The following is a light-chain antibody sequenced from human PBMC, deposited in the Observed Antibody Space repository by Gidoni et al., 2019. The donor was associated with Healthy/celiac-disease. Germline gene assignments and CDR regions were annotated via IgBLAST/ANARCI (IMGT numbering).Light chain of an antibody. CDR1: SSNIGRNY. J-gene: IGLJ3*02. CDR2: RNN. Sequence: QPALTQPPSASLSPGQRVTISCSGSSSNIGRNYVHWYRNLPGTAPTPLIYRNNQRPSGVPARFSASTSCASSSLATSALRSAEEAAYYCAASDDSLSGPKVFGGGTKLTVL. CDR3: AASDDSLSGPKV. V-gene: IGLV1-47*01.